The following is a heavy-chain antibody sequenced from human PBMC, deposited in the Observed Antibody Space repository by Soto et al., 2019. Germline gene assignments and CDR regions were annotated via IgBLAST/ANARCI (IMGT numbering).Heavy chain of an antibody. CDR2: IFYSGST. J-gene: IGHJ5*02. V-gene: IGHV4-59*01. CDR3: AKDSGYNYGYFRWFDP. Sequence: QVHLQESGPRLVKPSETLSLTCTVSGGSISNYYWSWIRQPPGRGLEWIGHIFYSGSTNYNPALKSRVTLSVDTSKSRFSLKLSSVTAADTAVYYCAKDSGYNYGYFRWFDPWGQGTLVTVSS. CDR1: GGSISNYY. D-gene: IGHD5-18*01.